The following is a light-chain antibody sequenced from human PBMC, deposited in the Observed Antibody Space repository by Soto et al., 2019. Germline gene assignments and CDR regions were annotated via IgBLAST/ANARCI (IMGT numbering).Light chain of an antibody. Sequence: QSALTQPASVSASPGQSITLSCTGSSSDVGSYNWVSWYQQHPGKVPKLIIYDVSYRPSGVSDRFSGSKSGNTASLTISGLQADDEADYYCTSYTSSDTLVFGGGTKLTVL. V-gene: IGLV2-14*03. CDR3: TSYTSSDTLV. CDR2: DVS. CDR1: SSDVGSYNW. J-gene: IGLJ2*01.